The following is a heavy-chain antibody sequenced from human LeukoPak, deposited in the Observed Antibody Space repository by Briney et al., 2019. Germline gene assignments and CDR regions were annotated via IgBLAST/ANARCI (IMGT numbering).Heavy chain of an antibody. D-gene: IGHD4-17*01. V-gene: IGHV3-30*04. CDR1: GFTFSSYA. Sequence: GGSLRLSCAASGFTFSSYAMHWVRQAPGKGLEWVAVISYDGSNKYYADSVKGRFTISRDNSKNTLYLQMNSLKTEDTALYYCTRLRSGYIDFWGQGTLVTVSS. CDR2: ISYDGSNK. J-gene: IGHJ4*02. CDR3: TRLRSGYIDF.